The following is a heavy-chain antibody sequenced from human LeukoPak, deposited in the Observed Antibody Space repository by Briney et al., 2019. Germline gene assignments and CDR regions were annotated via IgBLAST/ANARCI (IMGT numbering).Heavy chain of an antibody. V-gene: IGHV3-23*01. J-gene: IGHJ6*03. CDR2: IGSSGGTT. D-gene: IGHD2-2*01. CDR1: GFTFSNYA. CDR3: AKAGGIVVVPAAIGFYMDV. Sequence: GGSLRLSCAASGFTFSNYAMSWVRQAPGKGLEWVSAIGSSGGTTYYADSVKGRFTISRDNSKNTLYLQMNSLRAEDTAVYYCAKAGGIVVVPAAIGFYMDVWGKGTTVTVSS.